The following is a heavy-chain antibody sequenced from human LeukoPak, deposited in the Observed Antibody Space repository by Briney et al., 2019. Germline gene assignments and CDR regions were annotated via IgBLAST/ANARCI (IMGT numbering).Heavy chain of an antibody. Sequence: PGGSLSLSCAASGFTFSNAWMSWVRQAPGKGLEWDGRIKRKTDGGTTGYAAPVKGRFTISRDDSKNTMYLQVNSLKTEDTAVYYCTTDASTYCSNGVCYTGGNFDYWGQGTLVTVSS. J-gene: IGHJ4*02. D-gene: IGHD2-8*01. V-gene: IGHV3-15*01. CDR2: IKRKTDGGTT. CDR1: GFTFSNAW. CDR3: TTDASTYCSNGVCYTGGNFDY.